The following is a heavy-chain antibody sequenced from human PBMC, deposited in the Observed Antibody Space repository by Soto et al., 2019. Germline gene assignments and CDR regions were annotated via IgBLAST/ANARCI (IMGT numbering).Heavy chain of an antibody. D-gene: IGHD2-15*01. J-gene: IGHJ6*02. CDR1: GFTFSSYG. CDR3: ARDPLPPPVPEGGVVVVAATLPGARDYYYGMDV. CDR2: IWYDGSNK. V-gene: IGHV3-33*01. Sequence: GGSLRLSCAASGFTFSSYGMHWVRQAPGKGLEWVAVIWYDGSNKYYADSVKGRFTISRDNSKNTLYLQMNSLRAEDTAVYYCARDPLPPPVPEGGVVVVAATLPGARDYYYGMDVWGQGTTVTVSS.